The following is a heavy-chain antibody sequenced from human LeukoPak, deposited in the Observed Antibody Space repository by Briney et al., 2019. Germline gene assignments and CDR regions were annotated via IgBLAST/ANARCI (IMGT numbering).Heavy chain of an antibody. Sequence: GESLKISCTGSGYNFADYWIGWVRQMPGKGLEWMGILYPGDSETRYSPSFQGQVTLSVDKSISTTYLQWRSLKASDTAMYYCARSYGDYGDWGQGTLVTVSS. J-gene: IGHJ4*02. CDR2: LYPGDSET. D-gene: IGHD4-17*01. V-gene: IGHV5-51*01. CDR1: GYNFADYW. CDR3: ARSYGDYGD.